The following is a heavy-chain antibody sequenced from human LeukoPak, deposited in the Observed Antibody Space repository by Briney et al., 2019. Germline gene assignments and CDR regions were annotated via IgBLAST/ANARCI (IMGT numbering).Heavy chain of an antibody. D-gene: IGHD3-22*01. Sequence: GSLRLSCAASGFTFSDYYWSWIRQPPGKGLEWIGYIYYSGSTNYNPSLKSRVTISVDTSKNQFSLKLSSVTAADTAVYYCARGESYDSSGYYLRRGGNFDYWGQGTLVTVS. CDR3: ARGESYDSSGYYLRRGGNFDY. CDR1: GFTFSDYY. CDR2: IYYSGST. V-gene: IGHV4-59*01. J-gene: IGHJ4*02.